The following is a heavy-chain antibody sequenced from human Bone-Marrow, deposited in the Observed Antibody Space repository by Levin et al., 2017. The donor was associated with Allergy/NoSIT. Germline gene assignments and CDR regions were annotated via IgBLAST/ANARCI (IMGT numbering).Heavy chain of an antibody. J-gene: IGHJ5*02. CDR3: ARLRWDWFDP. CDR2: IYSGGST. D-gene: IGHD4-23*01. Sequence: GGSLRLSCAASGFTVSSHYMSWVRQAPGKGLEWVSVIYSGGSTYYADSVKGRFTISRDNSKNTLNLQMNSLRAEDTAVYYCARLRWDWFDPWGQGTLVTVSS. CDR1: GFTVSSHY. V-gene: IGHV3-53*01.